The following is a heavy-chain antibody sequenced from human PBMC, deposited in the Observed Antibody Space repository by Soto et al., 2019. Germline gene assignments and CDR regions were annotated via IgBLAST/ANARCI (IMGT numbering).Heavy chain of an antibody. J-gene: IGHJ4*02. CDR2: IYTSGST. Sequence: SETLSLTCTVSGGSISSYYWSWIRQPAGKGLEWIGRIYTSGSTNYNPSLKSRVTMSVDTSKNQFSLNLSSVTAADTAVYYCARELTYYYDSSGYDYWGQGTLVTVSS. D-gene: IGHD3-22*01. V-gene: IGHV4-4*07. CDR3: ARELTYYYDSSGYDY. CDR1: GGSISSYY.